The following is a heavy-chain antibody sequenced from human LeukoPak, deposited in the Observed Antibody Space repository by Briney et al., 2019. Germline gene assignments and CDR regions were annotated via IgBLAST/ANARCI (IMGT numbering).Heavy chain of an antibody. CDR2: IKPDGSAQ. CDR1: GFTLNNYW. V-gene: IGHV3-7*01. Sequence: GGSLRLSCAASGFTLNNYWMSWFRQAPGKGLEWVANIKPDGSAQFYLDSVKGRFTISRDNANNFLSLQMNTLRVDDTAMYYCARGPYNLPNVNSYYYIDVWGKGTTV. J-gene: IGHJ6*03. D-gene: IGHD1-1*01. CDR3: ARGPYNLPNVNSYYYIDV.